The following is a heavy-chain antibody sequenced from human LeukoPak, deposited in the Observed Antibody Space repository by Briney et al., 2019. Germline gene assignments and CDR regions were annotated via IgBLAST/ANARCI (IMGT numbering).Heavy chain of an antibody. CDR1: GYTFTSYY. Sequence: ASVKVSCKASGYTFTSYYMHWVRQARGQGLEWMGRINPSGGRTSYAQKFQGRVTMTRDTSTSTVYMELSTLRSDDTAVYYCARTPYDILTGYYYYYMDVWGKGTTVTISS. CDR2: INPSGGRT. V-gene: IGHV1-46*01. J-gene: IGHJ6*03. CDR3: ARTPYDILTGYYYYYMDV. D-gene: IGHD3-9*01.